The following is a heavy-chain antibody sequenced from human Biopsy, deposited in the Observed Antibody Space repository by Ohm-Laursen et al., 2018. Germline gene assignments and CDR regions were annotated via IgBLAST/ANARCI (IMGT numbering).Heavy chain of an antibody. J-gene: IGHJ6*02. V-gene: IGHV4-34*01. CDR3: ARAVDYYDPYYYYGLDV. Sequence: SDTLSLTWAVYGGSFSGYYWSWIRQPPGKGLEWIGEINHRGSTNYNPSLKSRVTISVDTSKNQFSLKLRSVTAADTAVYYCARAVDYYDPYYYYGLDVWGQGTTVTGSS. CDR2: INHRGST. CDR1: GGSFSGYY. D-gene: IGHD3-16*01.